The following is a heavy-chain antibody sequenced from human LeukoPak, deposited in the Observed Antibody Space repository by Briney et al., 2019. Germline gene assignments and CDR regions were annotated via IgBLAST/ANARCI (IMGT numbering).Heavy chain of an antibody. CDR1: GYTFTGYY. V-gene: IGHV1-2*02. D-gene: IGHD6-13*01. Sequence: ASVKVAGKASGYTFTGYYMHWVRQARGQGLEWMGWINPNSGGTNYAQKFQGRVTMTRDTSISTAYMELSRLRSDDTAVYYCARDLRSSIAAAGRFNYWGQGTLVTVSS. CDR3: ARDLRSSIAAAGRFNY. CDR2: INPNSGGT. J-gene: IGHJ4*02.